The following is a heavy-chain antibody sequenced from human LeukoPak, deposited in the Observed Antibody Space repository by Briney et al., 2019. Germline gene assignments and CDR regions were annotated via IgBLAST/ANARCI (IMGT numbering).Heavy chain of an antibody. CDR2: MKQDGSEQ. CDR1: GFTFSNYW. CDR3: AKDRHYDFWSGYYTPFNS. Sequence: PGGSLRLSCTASGFTFSNYWMSWVRQAPGKGLEWVANMKQDGSEQYYVDSMKGRFTTSRDNAKNSLYLQINSLRAEDTAVYYCAKDRHYDFWSGYYTPFNSWGQGTLVTVSS. D-gene: IGHD3-3*01. J-gene: IGHJ4*02. V-gene: IGHV3-7*03.